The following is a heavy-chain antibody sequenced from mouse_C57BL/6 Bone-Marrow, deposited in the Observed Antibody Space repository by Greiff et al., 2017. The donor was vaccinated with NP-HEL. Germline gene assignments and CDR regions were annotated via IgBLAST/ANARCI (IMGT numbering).Heavy chain of an antibody. D-gene: IGHD2-2*01. Sequence: VQLQESGPELVKPGASVKLSCKASGYTFTSYDINWVKQRPGQGLEWIGWIYPRDGSTKYNEKFKDKATLTADKSSSTAYMQLSSLTYEDSAVYYCAVWLRRTYWGQGTLVTVSA. CDR1: GYTFTSYD. CDR2: IYPRDGST. J-gene: IGHJ3*01. V-gene: IGHV1-85*01. CDR3: AVWLRRTY.